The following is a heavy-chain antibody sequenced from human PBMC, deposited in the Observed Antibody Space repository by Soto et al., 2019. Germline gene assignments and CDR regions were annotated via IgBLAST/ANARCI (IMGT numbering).Heavy chain of an antibody. J-gene: IGHJ6*02. Sequence: PGGSLRLSCAASGFTFDDYAMHWVRQAPGKGLEWVSGISWNSGSIGYADSVKGRSTISRDNAKNSLYLQMNSLRAEDTALYYCAKDTYSSPFNYGMDVWGQGTTVTVSS. V-gene: IGHV3-9*01. D-gene: IGHD6-13*01. CDR3: AKDTYSSPFNYGMDV. CDR1: GFTFDDYA. CDR2: ISWNSGSI.